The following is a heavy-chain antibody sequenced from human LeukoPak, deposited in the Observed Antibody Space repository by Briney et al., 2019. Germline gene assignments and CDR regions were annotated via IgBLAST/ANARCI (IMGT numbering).Heavy chain of an antibody. D-gene: IGHD3-16*01. J-gene: IGHJ4*02. Sequence: GGSLTLSCAASGLSFSSFAMSWVRQAPARGLEWLSSMKGTGEKFYADSVRGRLTLSRDDSRNTVYLQLNNLRVEDTAVYYCARASWVSSADAVRWGQGAVVIVSS. CDR2: MKGTGEK. V-gene: IGHV3-23*01. CDR1: GLSFSSFA. CDR3: ARASWVSSADAVR.